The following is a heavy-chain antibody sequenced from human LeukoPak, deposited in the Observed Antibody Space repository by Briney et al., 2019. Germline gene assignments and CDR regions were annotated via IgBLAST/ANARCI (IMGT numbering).Heavy chain of an antibody. Sequence: PSETLSLTCTVSGGSIRSTNYYWSWIRQDPAKGLEWIGYIYHSGSTYYNPALKSRVTISLDTSKNQFSLKLRSVTAADTAVYYCTRANYYDRTGYLPVVYPSDYWGQGTLVTVSS. CDR1: GGSIRSTNYY. V-gene: IGHV4-31*03. J-gene: IGHJ4*02. CDR2: IYHSGST. D-gene: IGHD3-22*01. CDR3: TRANYYDRTGYLPVVYPSDY.